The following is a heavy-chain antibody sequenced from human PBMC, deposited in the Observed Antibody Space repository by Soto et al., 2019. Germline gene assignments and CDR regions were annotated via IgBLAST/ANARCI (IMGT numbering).Heavy chain of an antibody. J-gene: IGHJ4*02. CDR3: AGYERGYSGYGVFDY. CDR1: GGSVSSGSYY. D-gene: IGHD5-12*01. V-gene: IGHV4-61*01. CDR2: IYYSGST. Sequence: NPSETLSLTCTVSGGSVSSGSYYWSWIRQPPGKGLEWIGYIYYSGSTNYNPSLKSRVTISVDTSKNQFSLKLSSVTAADTAVYYCAGYERGYSGYGVFDYWGQGTLVTVSS.